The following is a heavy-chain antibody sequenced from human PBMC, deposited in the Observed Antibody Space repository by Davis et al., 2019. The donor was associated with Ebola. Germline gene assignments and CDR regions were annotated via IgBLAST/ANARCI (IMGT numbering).Heavy chain of an antibody. Sequence: MPSETLSLTCAVYGGPFSGYYWSWIRQPPGKGLEWIGGINQSGRTNYKPSLKSRVIISVETSKNQFSLKLTSVTAADTAVYYCARGYGDYGWFDPWGQGTLVTVSS. J-gene: IGHJ5*02. V-gene: IGHV4-34*01. CDR3: ARGYGDYGWFDP. D-gene: IGHD4-17*01. CDR1: GGPFSGYY. CDR2: INQSGRT.